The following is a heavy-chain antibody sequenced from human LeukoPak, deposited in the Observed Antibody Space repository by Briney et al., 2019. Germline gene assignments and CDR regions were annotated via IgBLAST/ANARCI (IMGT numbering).Heavy chain of an antibody. CDR1: GFRFSGYW. CDR2: INSDGINT. D-gene: IGHD3-22*01. V-gene: IGHV3-74*01. J-gene: IGHJ5*02. CDR3: ARDLGQYYDTSDNWFDP. Sequence: PGGSLRLSCEASGFRFSGYWMHWVRQAPGKGLVWVSRINSDGINTSYADSVKGRLTISRDNAKNTLNLQMNSLRAEDTAVYYCARDLGQYYDTSDNWFDPWGQGTLVTVSS.